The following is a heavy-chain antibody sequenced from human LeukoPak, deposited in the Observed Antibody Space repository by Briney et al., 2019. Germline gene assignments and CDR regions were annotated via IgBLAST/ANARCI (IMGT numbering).Heavy chain of an antibody. CDR1: GYTFTGYY. Sequence: ASVKVSCKASGYTFTGYYMHWVRQAPGQGLEWMRGIIPIFGTANYAQKFQGRVTITADESMSTAYMELSSLRSEDTAVYYCARPARPLRGGSCQLDYWGQGTLVTVSS. V-gene: IGHV1-69*13. CDR2: IIPIFGTA. J-gene: IGHJ4*02. D-gene: IGHD2-15*01. CDR3: ARPARPLRGGSCQLDY.